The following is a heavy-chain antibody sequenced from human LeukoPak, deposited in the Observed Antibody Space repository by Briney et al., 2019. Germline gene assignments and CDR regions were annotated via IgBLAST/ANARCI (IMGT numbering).Heavy chain of an antibody. CDR2: ISGSGGST. CDR3: AKDRKRYCSSTSCYAEDY. J-gene: IGHJ4*02. Sequence: GGSLRLSCAASGFTFSSYAMSWVRQAPGKGLEWVSAISGSGGSTYYADSVKGRFTISRDNSKNTLYLQMNSLRAEDTAVYYCAKDRKRYCSSTSCYAEDYWGQGTLVTVSS. V-gene: IGHV3-23*01. CDR1: GFTFSSYA. D-gene: IGHD2-2*01.